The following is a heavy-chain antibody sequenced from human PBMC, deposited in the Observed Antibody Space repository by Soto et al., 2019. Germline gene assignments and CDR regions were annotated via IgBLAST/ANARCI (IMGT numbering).Heavy chain of an antibody. Sequence: PGGSRLSCAASGFTFATYWMSWVRQAPGKGLEWVANMKADGSETYYVDSVKGRFTISRDNAKTSLYLQMNSLRAEDTAVYYCAKGGHIDFCGPGTLVTVSS. CDR3: AKGGHIDF. J-gene: IGHJ4*02. CDR1: GFTFATYW. V-gene: IGHV3-7*03. D-gene: IGHD3-16*01. CDR2: MKADGSET.